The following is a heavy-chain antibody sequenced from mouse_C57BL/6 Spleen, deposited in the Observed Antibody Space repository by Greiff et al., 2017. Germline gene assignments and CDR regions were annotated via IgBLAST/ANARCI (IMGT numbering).Heavy chain of an antibody. CDR2: ISSGSSTI. V-gene: IGHV5-17*01. Sequence: EVQVVESGGGLVKPGGSLKLSCAASGFTFSDYGMHWVRQAPEQGLEWVAYISSGSSTIYYADTVKGRFTFSRDNSKNTLFLQMTSLRSEDTAVYYGAWPAYGSSRWYFDVWGPGTTVTVSS. CDR1: GFTFSDYG. J-gene: IGHJ1*01. D-gene: IGHD1-1*01. CDR3: AWPAYGSSRWYFDV.